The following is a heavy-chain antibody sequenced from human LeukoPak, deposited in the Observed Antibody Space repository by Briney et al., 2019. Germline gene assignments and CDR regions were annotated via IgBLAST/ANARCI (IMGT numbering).Heavy chain of an antibody. Sequence: GGSLRLSCAASGFTFSSYSMNWVRQAPGKGLEWVANIKQDGSEKYYVDSVKGRFTISRDNAKNSLYLQMNSLRAEDTAVYYCAGMNSYGSFDYWGQGTLVTVSS. V-gene: IGHV3-7*01. CDR1: GFTFSSYS. CDR2: IKQDGSEK. D-gene: IGHD5-18*01. CDR3: AGMNSYGSFDY. J-gene: IGHJ4*02.